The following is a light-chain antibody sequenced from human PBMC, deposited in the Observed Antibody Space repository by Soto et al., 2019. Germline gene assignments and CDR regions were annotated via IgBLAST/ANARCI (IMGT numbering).Light chain of an antibody. J-gene: IGKJ1*01. CDR3: HQRQSWPRT. CDR2: QTS. Sequence: EIVLTQSPATLSSFPGDRVTLSCRASQYINTRLAWYQHRPGQSPRLLIYQTSLRAAGIQARFSASGSGTDFTLTISDVQPEDFALYYCHQRQSWPRTFGQGTKVDIK. V-gene: IGKV3-11*01. CDR1: QYINTR.